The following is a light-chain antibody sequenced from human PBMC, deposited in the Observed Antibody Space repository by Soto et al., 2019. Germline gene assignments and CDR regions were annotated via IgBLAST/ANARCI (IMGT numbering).Light chain of an antibody. CDR2: EAS. CDR1: QSVSNY. V-gene: IGKV3-20*01. Sequence: PGDRVTLSCRASQSVSNYVSWYQQTPGQAPRLLIYEASKRATDIPDRFSGSGSGTDFTLTISRLQPEDSAVYYCQQCGGSPLFSFGPGTRVDI. CDR3: QQCGGSPLFS. J-gene: IGKJ3*01.